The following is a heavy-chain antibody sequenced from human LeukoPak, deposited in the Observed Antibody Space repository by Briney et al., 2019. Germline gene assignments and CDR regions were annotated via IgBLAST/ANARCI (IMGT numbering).Heavy chain of an antibody. CDR2: IKSKTDSGTT. V-gene: IGHV3-15*01. CDR3: TSLAMIRGVIPFDY. J-gene: IGHJ4*02. Sequence: GGSLRLSCAASGFTFSDAWMSWVRQAPGKGLEWVGRIKSKTDSGTTDYAAPVKGRFTISRDDSKNTLYLQMNSLKTEDTAVCYCTSLAMIRGVIPFDYWGQGTLVTVSS. CDR1: GFTFSDAW. D-gene: IGHD3-10*01.